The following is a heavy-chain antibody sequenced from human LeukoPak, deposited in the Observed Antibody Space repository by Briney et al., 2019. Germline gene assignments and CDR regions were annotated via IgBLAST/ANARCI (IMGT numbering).Heavy chain of an antibody. CDR3: ARGSWPYFFDY. J-gene: IGHJ4*02. V-gene: IGHV1-46*01. Sequence: ASVKVSCKASGYTFIDYYMHWVRQAPGQGRYWMGIINPRDGSTRYAQKFRGRVTMTRDTSSSTLYMEVSSLRSEDTAVYYCARGSWPYFFDYWGQGTLVTVSS. D-gene: IGHD6-13*01. CDR2: INPRDGST. CDR1: GYTFIDYY.